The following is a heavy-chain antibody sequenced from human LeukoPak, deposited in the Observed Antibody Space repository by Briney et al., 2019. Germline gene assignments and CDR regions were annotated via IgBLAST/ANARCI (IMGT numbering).Heavy chain of an antibody. J-gene: IGHJ4*02. CDR2: ISYDGSNK. D-gene: IGHD6-13*01. CDR3: AKDRSSSWQTFED. Sequence: GGSLRLSCAASGFTFSSYGMHWVRQAPGKGLEWVAVISYDGSNKYYADSVKGRFTISRDNSKNTLYLQMNSLRAEDTAVYYCAKDRSSSWQTFEDWGQGTLVTVSS. CDR1: GFTFSSYG. V-gene: IGHV3-30*18.